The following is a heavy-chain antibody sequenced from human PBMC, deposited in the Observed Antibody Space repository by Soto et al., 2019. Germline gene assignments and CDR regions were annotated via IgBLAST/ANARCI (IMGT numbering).Heavy chain of an antibody. CDR1: GFTFSSYG. V-gene: IGHV3-30*18. J-gene: IGHJ4*02. D-gene: IGHD6-6*01. Sequence: GGSLRLSCAASGFTFSSYGMHSVRQAPGKGLEWVAVISYDGSNKYYADSVKGRFTISRDNSKNTLHLQMNSLRAEDTAVYYCAKDLGQVRSSSEENWGQGTLVTVSS. CDR2: ISYDGSNK. CDR3: AKDLGQVRSSSEEN.